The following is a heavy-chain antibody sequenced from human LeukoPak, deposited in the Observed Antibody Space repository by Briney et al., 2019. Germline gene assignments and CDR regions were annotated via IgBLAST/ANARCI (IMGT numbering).Heavy chain of an antibody. CDR2: IYYSGST. V-gene: IGHV4-59*01. CDR3: ARGSPSRGYYYYYYYMDV. J-gene: IGHJ6*03. D-gene: IGHD5-18*01. CDR1: GGSISSYY. Sequence: SETLSLTCTVSGGSISSYYWSWIRQPPGKGLEWIGYIYYSGSTNYNPSLKSRVTISVDTSKNQFSLKLSSVTAADTAVYYCARGSPSRGYYYYYYYMDVWGKGTTVTVSS.